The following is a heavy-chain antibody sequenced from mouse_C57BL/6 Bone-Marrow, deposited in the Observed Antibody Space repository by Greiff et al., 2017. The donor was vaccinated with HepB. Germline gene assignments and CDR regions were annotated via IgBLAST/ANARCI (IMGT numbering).Heavy chain of an antibody. D-gene: IGHD2-2*01. CDR2: IWTGGGT. CDR1: GFSLTSYA. V-gene: IGHV2-9-1*01. CDR3: ASYGYDRGDWYFDV. Sequence: VQLKESGPGLVAPSQSLSITCTVSGFSLTSYAISWVRQPPGKGLEWLGVIWTGGGTNYNSALKSRLSISKDNSKSQVFLKMNSLQTDDTARYYCASYGYDRGDWYFDVWGTGTTVTVSS. J-gene: IGHJ1*03.